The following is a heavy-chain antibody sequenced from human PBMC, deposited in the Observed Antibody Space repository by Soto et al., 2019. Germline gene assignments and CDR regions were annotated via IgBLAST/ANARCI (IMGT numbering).Heavy chain of an antibody. CDR3: ARDREVGYGPAAAYFHH. J-gene: IGHJ1*01. V-gene: IGHV3-33*01. Sequence: QVQLVESGGGVVQPGRSLRLSCAASGFTFSSYGMHWVRQAPGKGLEWVAVISYDGTDKYYADSVRGRFTISRDNSKNPLYLQKNSLRAEDTAVYYCARDREVGYGPAAAYFHHWGQGTLVTVSS. CDR2: ISYDGTDK. CDR1: GFTFSSYG. D-gene: IGHD1-1*01.